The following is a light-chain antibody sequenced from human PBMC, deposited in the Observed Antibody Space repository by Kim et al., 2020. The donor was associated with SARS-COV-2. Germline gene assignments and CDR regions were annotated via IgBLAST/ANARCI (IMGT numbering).Light chain of an antibody. V-gene: IGKV3-20*01. Sequence: STGERATLSYRARQSVSINYLAWYQQKPGQAPRLLIYGASSRATGIPDRFSGSGSGTDFTLTISRLEPEDFAVYYCQHYGRSPWTFGQGTKVDIK. CDR2: GAS. J-gene: IGKJ1*01. CDR1: QSVSINY. CDR3: QHYGRSPWT.